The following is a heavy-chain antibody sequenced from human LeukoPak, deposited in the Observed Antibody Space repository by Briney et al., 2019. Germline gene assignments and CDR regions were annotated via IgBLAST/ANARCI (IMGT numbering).Heavy chain of an antibody. J-gene: IGHJ6*03. CDR3: ARRDEYYMDV. V-gene: IGHV3-21*05. CDR1: GFTLTTCS. CDR2: IGYSGRDT. Sequence: GGSLRLPCAVSGFTLTTCSINCVRQAPGKGPEWVSYIGYSGRDTYYADSVKGRFTISRDTAKNALYLQMHSLRVEDTAVYYCARRDEYYMDVWGKGTTVTVSS. D-gene: IGHD2-21*02.